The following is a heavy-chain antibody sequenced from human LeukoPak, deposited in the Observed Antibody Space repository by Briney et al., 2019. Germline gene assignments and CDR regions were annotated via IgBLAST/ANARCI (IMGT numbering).Heavy chain of an antibody. V-gene: IGHV3-23*01. CDR2: ISGSGGST. CDR1: GLTFNNYA. Sequence: GGSLRLSCAASGLTFNNYAMSWVRQAPGKGLEWVSVISGSGGSTYYADSVKGRFTISRDNSKNTLYVQMNSLRAEDTAVYYCAKGLGGTWIRHYFDYWGQGTLVTVSS. CDR3: AKGLGGTWIRHYFDY. D-gene: IGHD1-1*01. J-gene: IGHJ4*02.